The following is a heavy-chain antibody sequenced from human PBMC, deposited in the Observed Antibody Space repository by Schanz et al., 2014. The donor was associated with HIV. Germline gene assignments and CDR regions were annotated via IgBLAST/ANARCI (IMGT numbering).Heavy chain of an antibody. Sequence: QVQLVQSGAEVKKPGSSVKVSCKASGGTFSIYAISWVRQAPGQGLEWMGWISGYIGNTNYAENLQGRVTMTTDTLTSTGYMALRSLRSEDKAVYYCARGYCGGGTCYSGAYWGQGTLVTVSS. J-gene: IGHJ4*02. CDR2: ISGYIGNT. CDR3: ARGYCGGGTCYSGAY. D-gene: IGHD2-15*01. CDR1: GGTFSIYA. V-gene: IGHV1-18*01.